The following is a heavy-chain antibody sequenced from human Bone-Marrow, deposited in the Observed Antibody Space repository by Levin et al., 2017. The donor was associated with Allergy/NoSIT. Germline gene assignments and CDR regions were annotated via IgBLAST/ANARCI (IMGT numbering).Heavy chain of an antibody. CDR3: ARDRSDFWSGYRYGMDV. CDR2: IYYSGST. CDR1: GGSISSYY. Sequence: ESLKISCTVSGGSISSYYWSWIRQPPGKGLEWIGYIYYSGSTNYNPSLKSRVTISVDTSKNQFSLKLSSVTAADTAVYYCARDRSDFWSGYRYGMDVWGQGTTVTVSS. V-gene: IGHV4-59*01. J-gene: IGHJ6*02. D-gene: IGHD3-3*01.